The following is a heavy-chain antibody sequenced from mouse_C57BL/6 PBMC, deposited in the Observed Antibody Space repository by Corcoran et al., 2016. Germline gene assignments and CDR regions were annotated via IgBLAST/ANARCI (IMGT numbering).Heavy chain of an antibody. V-gene: IGHV1-76*01. Sequence: QVQLKQSGAELVRPGASVKLSCKASGYTFTDYYINWVKQRPGQGLEWIARIYPGSGNTYYNEKFKGKATLTAEKSSSTAYMQLSSLTSEDSAVYFCAKYYGSSYAYFDVWGTGTTVTVSS. D-gene: IGHD1-1*01. CDR3: AKYYGSSYAYFDV. J-gene: IGHJ1*03. CDR1: GYTFTDYY. CDR2: IYPGSGNT.